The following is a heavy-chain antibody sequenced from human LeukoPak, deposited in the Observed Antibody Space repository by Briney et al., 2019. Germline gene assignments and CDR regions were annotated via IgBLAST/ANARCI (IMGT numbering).Heavy chain of an antibody. CDR2: IYHSGST. J-gene: IGHJ5*02. CDR1: GGSINSYY. Sequence: SETLSLTCTVSGGSINSYYWSWIRQPPGKGLEWIGYIYHSGSTYYNPSLKSRVTISVDRSKNQFSLKLSSVTAADTAVYYCARGIAARSNWFDPWGQGTLVTVSS. CDR3: ARGIAARSNWFDP. V-gene: IGHV4-59*12. D-gene: IGHD6-6*01.